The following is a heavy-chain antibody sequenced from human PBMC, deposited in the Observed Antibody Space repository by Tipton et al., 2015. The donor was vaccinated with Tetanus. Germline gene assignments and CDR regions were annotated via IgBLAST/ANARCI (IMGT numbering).Heavy chain of an antibody. Sequence: TLSLTCTVSGGSVSSGSYYWSWIRQPPGKGLEWIGYIYYSGSTNYNPSLKSRVTISVDTSKNQFSLKLSPLTAADTAVYYCAREPRGGVGATTRGDAFDIWGQGTMVTVSS. V-gene: IGHV4-61*01. J-gene: IGHJ3*02. CDR3: AREPRGGVGATTRGDAFDI. CDR2: IYYSGST. D-gene: IGHD1-26*01. CDR1: GGSVSSGSYY.